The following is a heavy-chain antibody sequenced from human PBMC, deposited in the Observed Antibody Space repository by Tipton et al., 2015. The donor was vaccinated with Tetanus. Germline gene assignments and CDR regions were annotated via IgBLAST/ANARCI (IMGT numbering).Heavy chain of an antibody. V-gene: IGHV5-51*01. Sequence: QLVQSGAEVKKSGESLKISCKGSGYSFTSKWIGWVRQMPGKGLEWMGIVYPGDSDPRYSPSFQGQVTISADKSISAAYLQWSSLKASGSGIYYCARQYCSGGRWSLGVWGQGTTVTVSS. D-gene: IGHD2-15*01. J-gene: IGHJ6*02. CDR3: ARQYCSGGRWSLGV. CDR2: VYPGDSDP. CDR1: GYSFTSKW.